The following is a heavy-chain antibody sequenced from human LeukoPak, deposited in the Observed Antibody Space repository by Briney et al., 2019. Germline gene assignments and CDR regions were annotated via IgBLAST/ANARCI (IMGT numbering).Heavy chain of an antibody. CDR2: IKQDGSEK. CDR1: GFTFSSYW. V-gene: IGHV3-7*01. D-gene: IGHD3-16*01. CDR3: ARDTIYVWGSYSNWFDP. J-gene: IGHJ5*02. Sequence: PGGSLRLSCAASGFTFSSYWMSWVRQAPGKGLEWVANIKQDGSEKYYVDPVKGRFTISRDNAKNSLYLQMNSLRAEDTAVYYCARDTIYVWGSYSNWFDPWGQGTLVTVSS.